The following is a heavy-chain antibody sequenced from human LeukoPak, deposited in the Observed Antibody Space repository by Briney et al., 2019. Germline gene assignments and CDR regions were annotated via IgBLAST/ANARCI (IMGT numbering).Heavy chain of an antibody. CDR1: GFTFSYFA. D-gene: IGHD1-7*01. J-gene: IGHJ6*02. Sequence: GGSLRLSCAASGFTFSYFAMHWVRQTPGKGLVWVSRIHSDGSSTSYADSVKGRFTISRDNAKNTLYLQMNSLRVEDTAVYYCARNNWNYRGGMDVWGQGTTVTVSS. V-gene: IGHV3-74*01. CDR2: IHSDGSST. CDR3: ARNNWNYRGGMDV.